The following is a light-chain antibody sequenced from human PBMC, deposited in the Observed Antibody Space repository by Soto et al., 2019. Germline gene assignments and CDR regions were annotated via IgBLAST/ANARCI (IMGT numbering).Light chain of an antibody. V-gene: IGLV1-40*01. CDR1: ISNIGAGYD. Sequence: QLVLTQPPSVSGAPGQRVTISCTGSISNIGAGYDVHWYQHLPGTAPKLLIYDNTNRPSGVPDRFSGSKSGTSASLAITGLQAEDESDYYCQSYDSSLSGVVFGGGTKLTVL. CDR2: DNT. J-gene: IGLJ2*01. CDR3: QSYDSSLSGVV.